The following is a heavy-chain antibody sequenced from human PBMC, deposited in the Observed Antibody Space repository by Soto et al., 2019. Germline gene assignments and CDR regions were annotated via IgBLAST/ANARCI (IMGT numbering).Heavy chain of an antibody. J-gene: IGHJ4*02. CDR1: GFTFSSYA. D-gene: IGHD3-16*01. Sequence: GGSLRLSCAASGFTFSSYAMSWVRQAPGKGLEWVSAISGSGGSTYYADSVKGRFTISRDNSKNTLYLQMNSLRAEDTAVYYCAKDVWGSSGPHIFDYWGQGTLVTVSS. V-gene: IGHV3-23*01. CDR2: ISGSGGST. CDR3: AKDVWGSSGPHIFDY.